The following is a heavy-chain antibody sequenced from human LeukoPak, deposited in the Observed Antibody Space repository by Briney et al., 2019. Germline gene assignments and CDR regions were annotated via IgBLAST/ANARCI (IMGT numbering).Heavy chain of an antibody. CDR1: GYTFTSYY. J-gene: IGHJ4*02. CDR2: INPSGGST. Sequence: ASVKVSCKASGYTFTSYYMHWVRQAPGQGLEWMGIINPSGGSTSYAQKFQGRVTMTTDTSTSTAYMELRSLRSDDTAVYYCAKDARGYCSKGACYSIDYWGQGTLVTVSS. CDR3: AKDARGYCSKGACYSIDY. D-gene: IGHD2-8*01. V-gene: IGHV1-46*01.